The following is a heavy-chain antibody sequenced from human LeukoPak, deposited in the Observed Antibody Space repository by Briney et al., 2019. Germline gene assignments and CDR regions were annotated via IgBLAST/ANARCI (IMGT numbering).Heavy chain of an antibody. CDR2: IIPIFGTA. Sequence: SVKVSCKASGGTFSSHAISWVRQAPGQGLEWMGGIIPIFGTANYAQKFQGRVTITADESTSTAYMELSSLRSEDTAVYYCARHKKNGGNNYYYYYGMDVWGQGTTVTVSS. J-gene: IGHJ6*02. CDR3: ARHKKNGGNNYYYYYGMDV. V-gene: IGHV1-69*01. CDR1: GGTFSSHA.